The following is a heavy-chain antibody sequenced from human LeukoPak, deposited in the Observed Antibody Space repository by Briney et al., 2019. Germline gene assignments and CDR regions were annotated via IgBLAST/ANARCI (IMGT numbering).Heavy chain of an antibody. Sequence: ASVKVSCKASGYTFTSYGISWIRQAPGQGLEWMGWISAYNGKTKYAQKLQGRVTMTTDTSTSTAYMELRSLRSDDTAVYYCARAADYYDSGSYYKVDYWGQGTLVTVSS. CDR1: GYTFTSYG. CDR3: ARAADYYDSGSYYKVDY. CDR2: ISAYNGKT. J-gene: IGHJ4*02. D-gene: IGHD3-10*01. V-gene: IGHV1-18*01.